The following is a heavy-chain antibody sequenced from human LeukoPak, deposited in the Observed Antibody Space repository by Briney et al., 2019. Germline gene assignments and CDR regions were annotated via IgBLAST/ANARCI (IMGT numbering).Heavy chain of an antibody. Sequence: PSETLSLTCTVSGGSISSYYWSWIPQPAGKGLEWIGRIYTSGSNNYNPSLKSRVTMSVDTFKNQFSLKLSSVTAADTAVYYCARDGSAAAGTAYYYYYGMDVWGQGTTVTVSS. CDR3: ARDGSAAAGTAYYYYYGMDV. D-gene: IGHD6-13*01. CDR1: GGSISSYY. V-gene: IGHV4-4*07. CDR2: IYTSGSN. J-gene: IGHJ6*02.